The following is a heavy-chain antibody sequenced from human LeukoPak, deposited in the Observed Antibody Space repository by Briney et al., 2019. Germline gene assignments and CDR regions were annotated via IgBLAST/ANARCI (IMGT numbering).Heavy chain of an antibody. CDR1: GFTVSSNY. CDR2: IYSGGST. J-gene: IGHJ2*01. Sequence: GGSLRLSCAASGFTVSSNYMSWVRQAPGKGLEWVSVIYSGGSTYYADSVKGRFTISRDNSKNTLYLQMNSLRAEDTAVYYCARQCGGDRGWYFDLWGRGTLVTVSS. D-gene: IGHD2-21*02. CDR3: ARQCGGDRGWYFDL. V-gene: IGHV3-53*01.